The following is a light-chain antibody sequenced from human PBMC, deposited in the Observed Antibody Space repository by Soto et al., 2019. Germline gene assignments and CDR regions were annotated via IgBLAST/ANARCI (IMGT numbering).Light chain of an antibody. J-gene: IGKJ1*01. CDR2: LGS. CDR3: MQPLQSWT. CDR1: QSLLHSNGYNY. V-gene: IGKV2-28*01. Sequence: DIVMTQSPLSLPVTPGEPASISCRSSQSLLHSNGYNYLDWYLQKPGQSPQLLIYLGSNRASGVADRVSGSGSGRDFTLKISRVEAEDVGVYYCMQPLQSWTFGQGTKVEIK.